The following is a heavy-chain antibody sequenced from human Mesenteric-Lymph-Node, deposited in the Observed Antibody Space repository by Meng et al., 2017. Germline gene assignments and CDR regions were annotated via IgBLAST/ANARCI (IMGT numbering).Heavy chain of an antibody. CDR1: RGSVHGYY. D-gene: IGHD6-13*01. CDR3: ARVAAAGNEWFDP. J-gene: IGHJ5*02. Sequence: GPLKLSVTRSLPSAVYRGSVHGYYWRWIRQPPGKGLEWIGEINHSGSTNYNPSLKSRVTISVDTSKNQFSLKLSSVTAADTAVYYCARVAAAGNEWFDPWGQGTLVTVSS. CDR2: INHSGST. V-gene: IGHV4-34*01.